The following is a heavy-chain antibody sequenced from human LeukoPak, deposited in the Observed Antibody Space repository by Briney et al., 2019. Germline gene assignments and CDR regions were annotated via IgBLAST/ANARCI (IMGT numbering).Heavy chain of an antibody. Sequence: SETLSLTCTVSGGSISSYYWSWIRQPPGKGLEWVGYIYYSGSTNYNPSLKSRVTISVDTSKNQFSLKLSSVTAADTAVYYCARESNYYYYGMDVWGQGTTVTVSS. CDR3: ARESNYYYYGMDV. J-gene: IGHJ6*02. CDR1: GGSISSYY. V-gene: IGHV4-59*01. CDR2: IYYSGST.